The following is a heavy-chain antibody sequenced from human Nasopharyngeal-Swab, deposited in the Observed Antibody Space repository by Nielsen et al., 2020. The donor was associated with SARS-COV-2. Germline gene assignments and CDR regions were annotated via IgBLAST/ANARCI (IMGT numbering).Heavy chain of an antibody. CDR2: IYYSGST. D-gene: IGHD4-17*01. CDR1: GGSISSYY. V-gene: IGHV4-59*01. Sequence: SETLSLTCTVSGGSISSYYWSWIRQPPGKGLEWIGYIYYSGSTNYNPSLKSRVTISVDTSKNQFSLKLSSVTAADSAVYYCGGETTLTYYFDYWGQGTLVTVSS. J-gene: IGHJ4*02. CDR3: GGETTLTYYFDY.